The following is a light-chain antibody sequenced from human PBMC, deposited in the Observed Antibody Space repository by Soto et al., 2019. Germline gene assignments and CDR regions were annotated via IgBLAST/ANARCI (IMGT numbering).Light chain of an antibody. V-gene: IGLV2-8*01. CDR3: SSYAGGNNFVL. J-gene: IGLJ2*01. Sequence: QSALTQPPSASGSPGQSVTISCTGTSSDVGGYNYVSWYQQHPGKAPKLMIYEVSKRPSGVPDRFSGSKSGNTASLTVSGLQADDEADYYCSSYAGGNNFVLFSGGTKLTVL. CDR2: EVS. CDR1: SSDVGGYNY.